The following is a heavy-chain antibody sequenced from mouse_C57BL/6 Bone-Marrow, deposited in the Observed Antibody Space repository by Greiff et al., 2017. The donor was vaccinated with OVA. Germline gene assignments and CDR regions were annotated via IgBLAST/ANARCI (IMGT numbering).Heavy chain of an antibody. V-gene: IGHV1-61*01. CDR1: GYTFTSYW. Sequence: VKLQQPGAELVRPGSSVKLSCKASGYTFTSYWMDWVKQRPGQGLEWIGNIYPSDSETHYNQKFKDKATLTVDKSSSTAYMQLSSLTSEDSAVYYCARRLKEYAMDYWGQGTSVTVSS. J-gene: IGHJ4*01. CDR2: IYPSDSET. CDR3: ARRLKEYAMDY. D-gene: IGHD3-2*02.